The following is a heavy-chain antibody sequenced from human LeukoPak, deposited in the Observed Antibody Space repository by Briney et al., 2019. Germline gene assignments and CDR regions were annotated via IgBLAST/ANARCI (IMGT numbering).Heavy chain of an antibody. CDR3: AKVALRYFDWLLPLIDY. CDR1: GFTFSSYA. CDR2: ISGSGGST. V-gene: IGHV3-23*01. J-gene: IGHJ4*02. D-gene: IGHD3-9*01. Sequence: KPGGSLRLSCAASGFTFSSYAMSWVRQAPGKGLEWVSAISGSGGSTYYADSVKGRFTISRDNSKNTLYLQMNSLRAEDTAVYYCAKVALRYFDWLLPLIDYWGQGTLVTVSS.